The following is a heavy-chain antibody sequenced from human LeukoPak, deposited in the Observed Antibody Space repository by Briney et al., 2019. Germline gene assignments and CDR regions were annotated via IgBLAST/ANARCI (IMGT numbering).Heavy chain of an antibody. D-gene: IGHD6-13*01. V-gene: IGHV1-2*02. Sequence: ASVKVSCKASGYTFTGYYMHWVRQAPGQGLEWMGCINPNSGGTNYAQKFQGRVTMTRDTSISTAYMELSRLRSDDTAVYYCASHSSSWYDQYFQHWGQGTLVTVSS. J-gene: IGHJ1*01. CDR2: INPNSGGT. CDR1: GYTFTGYY. CDR3: ASHSSSWYDQYFQH.